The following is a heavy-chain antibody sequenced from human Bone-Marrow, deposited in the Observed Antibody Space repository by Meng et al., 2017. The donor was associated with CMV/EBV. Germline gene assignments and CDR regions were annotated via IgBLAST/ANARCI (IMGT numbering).Heavy chain of an antibody. Sequence: ASVKVSCKASGGTFSSYAISWVRQAPGQGLEWMGIINPSGGSTSYAQKFQGRVTMTRDTSTSTVYMELSSLRSEDTAVYYCARGRPDIVVVPAQGFDYWGQGTLVTVSS. CDR2: INPSGGST. V-gene: IGHV1-46*01. CDR3: ARGRPDIVVVPAQGFDY. CDR1: GGTFSSYA. J-gene: IGHJ4*02. D-gene: IGHD2-2*01.